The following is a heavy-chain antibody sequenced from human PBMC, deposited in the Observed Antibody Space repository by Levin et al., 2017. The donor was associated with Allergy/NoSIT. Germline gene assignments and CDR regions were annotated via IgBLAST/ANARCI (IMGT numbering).Heavy chain of an antibody. CDR3: ARSIAAAESPYFDY. CDR2: INPSGGST. J-gene: IGHJ4*02. V-gene: IGHV1-46*01. D-gene: IGHD6-13*01. Sequence: GESLKISCKASGYTFTSYYMHWVRQAPGQGLEWMGIINPSGGSTSYAQKFQGRVTMTRDTSTSTVYMELSSLRSEDTAVYYCARSIAAAESPYFDYWGQGTLVTVSS. CDR1: GYTFTSYY.